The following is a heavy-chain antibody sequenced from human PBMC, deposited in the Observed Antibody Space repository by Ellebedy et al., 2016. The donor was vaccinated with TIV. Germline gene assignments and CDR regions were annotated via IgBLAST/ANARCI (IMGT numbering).Heavy chain of an antibody. CDR2: IWYDGSNK. CDR3: ARDPAVYYFDY. J-gene: IGHJ4*02. CDR1: GFTFSSDG. D-gene: IGHD6-19*01. V-gene: IGHV3-33*08. Sequence: GESLKISCAASGFTFSSDGMHWVRQAPGKGLELVAVIWYDGSNKYYADSVKGRFTISRDNSKNTLYLQMNSLRAEDTAVYYCARDPAVYYFDYWGQGTLVTVSS.